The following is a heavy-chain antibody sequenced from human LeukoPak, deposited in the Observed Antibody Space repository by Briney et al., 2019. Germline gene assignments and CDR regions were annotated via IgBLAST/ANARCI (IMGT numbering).Heavy chain of an antibody. CDR2: ISSGGGPM. CDR3: VRDVHYYDTTDPKYHLDY. CDR1: GFTFSDYS. J-gene: IGHJ4*02. V-gene: IGHV3-11*04. D-gene: IGHD3-22*01. Sequence: GGSLRLSCAASGFTFSDYSMTWIRQSPEKGLEWVAQISSGGGPMYYVDSGEGRFTVSRDNARNSLYLEVHSLRAEDTAVYYCVRDVHYYDTTDPKYHLDYWGQGTLVTVSS.